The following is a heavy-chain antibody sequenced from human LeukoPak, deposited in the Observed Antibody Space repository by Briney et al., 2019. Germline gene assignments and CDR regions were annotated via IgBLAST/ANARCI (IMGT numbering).Heavy chain of an antibody. Sequence: GASVKVSCKASGGTFSSYAISWVRQAPGQGLEWMGGINPNSGGTNYAQKFQGRVTMTRDTSISTAYMELSRLRSDDTAVYYCARNMVRGVNAFDYWGQGTLVTVSS. V-gene: IGHV1-2*02. CDR2: INPNSGGT. CDR3: ARNMVRGVNAFDY. CDR1: GGTFSSYA. D-gene: IGHD3-10*01. J-gene: IGHJ4*02.